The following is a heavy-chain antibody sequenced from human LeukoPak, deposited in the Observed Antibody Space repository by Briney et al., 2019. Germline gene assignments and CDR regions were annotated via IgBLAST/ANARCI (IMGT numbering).Heavy chain of an antibody. CDR1: GFTFSSYA. D-gene: IGHD3-9*01. J-gene: IGHJ4*02. CDR3: AKVAGDILTGYYNDLGY. V-gene: IGHV3-23*01. CDR2: ISGSGGST. Sequence: PGGSLRLSCAASGFTFSSYAMSWVRQAPGEGLEWVSAISGSGGSTYYADSVKGRFTISRDNSKNTLYLQMNSLRAEDTAVYYCAKVAGDILTGYYNDLGYWGQGTLVTVSS.